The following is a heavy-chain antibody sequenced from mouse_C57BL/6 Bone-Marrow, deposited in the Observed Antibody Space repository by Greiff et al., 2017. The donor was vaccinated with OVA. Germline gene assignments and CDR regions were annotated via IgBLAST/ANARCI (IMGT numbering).Heavy chain of an antibody. V-gene: IGHV5-12*01. CDR2: ISNGGGCT. CDR1: GFTFSDHY. Sequence: EVKLAESGGGLVQTGGSLKLSCAASGFTFSDHYMYWVRPTPKKRLEWVAYISNGGGCTYYPDTVKGRFTISRDNAKNTLYLQMSRLKSEDTAMYYCARHADGSSWYVDVWGTGTTVTVS. J-gene: IGHJ1*03. D-gene: IGHD1-1*01. CDR3: ARHADGSSWYVDV.